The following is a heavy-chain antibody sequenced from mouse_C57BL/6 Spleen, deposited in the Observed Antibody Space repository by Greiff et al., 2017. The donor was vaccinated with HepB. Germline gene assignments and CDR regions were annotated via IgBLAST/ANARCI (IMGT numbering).Heavy chain of an antibody. CDR1: GYTFTSYW. CDR3: ARAGSMALSFDY. D-gene: IGHD1-1*02. CDR2: IYPGSGST. J-gene: IGHJ2*01. V-gene: IGHV1-55*01. Sequence: VKLQQPGAELVKPGASVKMSCKASGYTFTSYWITWVKQRPGQGLEWIGDIYPGSGSTNYNEKFKSKATLTVDTSSSTAYMQLSSLTSEDSAVYYCARAGSMALSFDYWGQGTTLTVSS.